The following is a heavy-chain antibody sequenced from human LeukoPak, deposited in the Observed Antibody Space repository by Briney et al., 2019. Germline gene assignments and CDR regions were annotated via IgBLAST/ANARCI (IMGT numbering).Heavy chain of an antibody. CDR1: GFTFDDYA. Sequence: GRSLRLSSAASGFTFDDYAMHWVRQAPGKGLEWVSGISWNSGSIGYADSVKGRFTISRDNAKNSLYLQMNSLRAEDTALYYCAKEDCSGGSCYFDYWGQGTLVTVSS. V-gene: IGHV3-9*01. CDR2: ISWNSGSI. J-gene: IGHJ4*02. D-gene: IGHD2-15*01. CDR3: AKEDCSGGSCYFDY.